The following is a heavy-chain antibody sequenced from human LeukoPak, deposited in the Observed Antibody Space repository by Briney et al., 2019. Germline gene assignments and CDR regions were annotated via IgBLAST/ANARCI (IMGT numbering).Heavy chain of an antibody. CDR2: INSDGSST. V-gene: IGHV3-74*01. CDR1: GFTFSSYW. J-gene: IGHJ4*02. Sequence: PAGGSLRLSCAASGFTFSSYWMHWLRQAPGKGLVWVSRINSDGSSTSYADSVKGRFTISRDNAKNSLYLQMNSLRVEDTVVYYCARGQDWNHDYWGQGTLVTVSS. CDR3: ARGQDWNHDY. D-gene: IGHD1-1*01.